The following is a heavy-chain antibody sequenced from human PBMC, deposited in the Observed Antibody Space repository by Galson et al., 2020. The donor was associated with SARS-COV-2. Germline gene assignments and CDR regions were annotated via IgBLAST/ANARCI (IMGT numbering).Heavy chain of an antibody. CDR2: VKQDGTEK. V-gene: IGHV3-7*01. D-gene: IGHD5-12*01. Sequence: GESLKISCAASGFTFSSYWMNWVRQAPGKGLEWVANVKQDGTEKYYVDSVKGRFTISRDNAKNSLYLQMNNLRAEDTAVYYCARGGNVDIVATSKGGAFDIWGQGTMVTVSS. J-gene: IGHJ3*02. CDR1: GFTFSSYW. CDR3: ARGGNVDIVATSKGGAFDI.